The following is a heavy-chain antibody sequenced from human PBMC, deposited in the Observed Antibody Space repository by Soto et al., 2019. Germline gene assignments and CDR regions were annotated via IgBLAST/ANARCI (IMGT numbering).Heavy chain of an antibody. CDR1: GGSISSDNW. Sequence: QVQLQESGPGLVKPSGTLSLTCAVSGGSISSDNWWTWVRQPPGKGLEWIGDIYHSGSTNYNPSHEGRXIXSQXKSKYPFPLKLSSVTAADTAISYCANVRGRTRTTLGGWFDPWGHGTLVTVSS. CDR2: IYHSGST. J-gene: IGHJ5*02. CDR3: ANVRGRTRTTLGGWFDP. D-gene: IGHD3-16*01. V-gene: IGHV4-4*02.